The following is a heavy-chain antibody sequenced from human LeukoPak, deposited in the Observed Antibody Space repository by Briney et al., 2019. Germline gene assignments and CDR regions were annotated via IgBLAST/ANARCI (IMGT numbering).Heavy chain of an antibody. J-gene: IGHJ4*02. CDR1: GGSISSSNW. CDR2: IYHSGST. D-gene: IGHD6-13*01. CDR3: AREAYSSSWRRCHFDY. Sequence: SETLSLTCAVSGGSISSSNWWSWVRQPPGKGLEWIGEIYHSGSTNYNPSLKSRVTISVDKSKNQFSLRLSSVTAADPAVYYCAREAYSSSWRRCHFDYWGQGTLVTVSS. V-gene: IGHV4-4*02.